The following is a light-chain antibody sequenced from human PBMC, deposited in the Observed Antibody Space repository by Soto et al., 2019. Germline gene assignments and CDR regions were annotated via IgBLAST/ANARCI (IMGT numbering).Light chain of an antibody. J-gene: IGLJ1*01. CDR2: DVS. V-gene: IGLV2-11*01. CDR1: SSDVGGYTY. Sequence: QSALTQPRSVSGSPGQSVSISCTGTSSDVGGYTYVSWYQQHPGKAPKVMIYDVSKRPSGVPDRFSGSKSGNTASLTISGLPSEDEADYYCCSSAGRYTYVFGTGTKLTVL. CDR3: CSSAGRYTYV.